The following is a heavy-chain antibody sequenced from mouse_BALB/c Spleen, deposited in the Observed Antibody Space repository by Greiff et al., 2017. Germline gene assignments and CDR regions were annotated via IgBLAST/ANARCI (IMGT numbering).Heavy chain of an antibody. CDR3: VRERYDGSSAWFAY. CDR2: IRSKSNNYAT. D-gene: IGHD1-1*01. V-gene: IGHV10S3*01. J-gene: IGHJ3*01. Sequence: EVNLVESGGGLVQPGGSRKLSCAASGFTFNTNAMNWVRQAPGKGLEWVARIRSKSNNYATYYADSVKDRFTISRDDSQSMLYLQMNNLKTEDTAMYYCVRERYDGSSAWFAYWGQGTLVTVSA. CDR1: GFTFNTNA.